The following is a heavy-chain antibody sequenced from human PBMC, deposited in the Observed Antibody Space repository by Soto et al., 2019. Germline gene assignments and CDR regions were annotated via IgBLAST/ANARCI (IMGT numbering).Heavy chain of an antibody. V-gene: IGHV3-23*01. J-gene: IGHJ4*02. Sequence: PGRSLSLSCPAWGLCFCSYSLSWVRQAPGKGLDWVSGITGSGTSTFYTDSVKGRFTLSRDNSKHTLSLQMSRLRAEYRAVNYCATYNTLSPPYGAQGTLVPVS. CDR2: ITGSGTST. D-gene: IGHD3-3*01. CDR1: GLCFCSYS. CDR3: ATYNTLSPPY.